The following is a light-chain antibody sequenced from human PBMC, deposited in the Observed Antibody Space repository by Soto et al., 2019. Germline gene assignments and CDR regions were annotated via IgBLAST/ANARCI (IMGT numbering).Light chain of an antibody. CDR3: NSFTTSSTYV. J-gene: IGLJ1*01. V-gene: IGLV2-18*02. CDR1: SSDIGSYNR. CDR2: EVN. Sequence: QSALTQPASVSGSPGQSITISCTGTSSDIGSYNRVSWYQQPPGTAPKLIIYEVNNRPSGVPDRFSGSKSGNTASLTISGLQAEDEADYHCNSFTTSSTYVFGTGTKVTVL.